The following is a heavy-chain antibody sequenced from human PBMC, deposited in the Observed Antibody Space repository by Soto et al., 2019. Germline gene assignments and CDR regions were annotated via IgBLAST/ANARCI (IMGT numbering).Heavy chain of an antibody. V-gene: IGHV4-31*03. Sequence: SESLSLTCTVSGGSISSGGYYWSWIRQHPGKGLEWIGYIYYSGSTYYNPSLKSRVTISVDTSKNQFSLKLSSVTAADTAVYYCARDFYCSGGSCYSGAPTWGQGTLVTVSS. CDR1: GGSISSGGYY. CDR2: IYYSGST. D-gene: IGHD2-15*01. CDR3: ARDFYCSGGSCYSGAPT. J-gene: IGHJ5*02.